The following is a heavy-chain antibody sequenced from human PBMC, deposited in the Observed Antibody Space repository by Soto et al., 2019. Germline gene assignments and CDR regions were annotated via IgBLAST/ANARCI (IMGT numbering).Heavy chain of an antibody. Sequence: GGSLRLSCAASGFTFSSYSMNWVRQAPGKGLEWVSSISSSSSYIYYADSVKGRFTISRDNAKNSLYLQMNSLRAEDTAVYYCAKDRWGITIDEAFDIWGQGTMVTVSS. CDR1: GFTFSSYS. J-gene: IGHJ3*02. V-gene: IGHV3-21*04. CDR3: AKDRWGITIDEAFDI. D-gene: IGHD3-9*01. CDR2: ISSSSSYI.